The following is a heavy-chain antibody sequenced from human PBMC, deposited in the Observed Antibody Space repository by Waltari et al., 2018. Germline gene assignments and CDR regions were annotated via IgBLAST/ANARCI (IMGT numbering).Heavy chain of an antibody. J-gene: IGHJ5*02. CDR3: ARDPIEGGIAVVP. V-gene: IGHV1-2*02. CDR1: GYTFTGYY. Sequence: QVQLVQSGAEVKKPGASVKVSCKASGYTFTGYYMHWVRQAPGQGLEWMEWINPNSGSTNYAQKLQGRVTMTTDTSTSTAYMELRSLGSDDTAVYYCARDPIEGGIAVVPWGQGTLVTVSS. D-gene: IGHD6-19*01. CDR2: INPNSGST.